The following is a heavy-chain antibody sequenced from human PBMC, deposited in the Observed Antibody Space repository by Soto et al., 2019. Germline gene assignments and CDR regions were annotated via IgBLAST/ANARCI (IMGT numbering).Heavy chain of an antibody. CDR3: ARVPLGFGEKTGY. D-gene: IGHD3-10*01. CDR1: GFTFRSYW. V-gene: IGHV3-74*01. Sequence: AASGFTFRSYWMHWVRQAPGKGLVWVSRINSDGSSTSYADSVKARFTISRDNAKNTLYLQMNSLRAEDTAVYYCARVPLGFGEKTGYWGQGTLVTVSS. CDR2: INSDGSST. J-gene: IGHJ4*02.